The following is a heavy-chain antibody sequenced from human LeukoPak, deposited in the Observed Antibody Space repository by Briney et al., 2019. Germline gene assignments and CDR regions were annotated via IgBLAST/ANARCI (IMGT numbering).Heavy chain of an antibody. V-gene: IGHV4-34*01. D-gene: IGHD6-19*01. Sequence: SETLSLTCAVYGGSFSGYYWSWIRQPPGKGLEWIGEINHSGSTNYNPSLKSRVTISVDTSKNQFSLKLSSVTAADTAVYYCARIAVAGTKTYYCYYYMDVWGKGTTVTISS. CDR2: INHSGST. J-gene: IGHJ6*03. CDR1: GGSFSGYY. CDR3: ARIAVAGTKTYYCYYYMDV.